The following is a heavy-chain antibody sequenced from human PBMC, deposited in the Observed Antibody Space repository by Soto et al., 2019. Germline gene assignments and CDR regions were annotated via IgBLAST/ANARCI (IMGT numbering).Heavy chain of an antibody. CDR3: ATGYYLGYAFDI. CDR1: GYSFTGYY. CDR2: INPKNGGT. D-gene: IGHD3-9*01. V-gene: IGHV1-2*04. J-gene: IGHJ3*02. Sequence: ASVKVSCKASGYSFTGYYIHWVRQAPGQGLEWMGWINPKNGGTDYAQKFQDWVTMTRDTSISTAYLELSSLRSDDPAVYYCATGYYLGYAFDIWGQGTMVTVSS.